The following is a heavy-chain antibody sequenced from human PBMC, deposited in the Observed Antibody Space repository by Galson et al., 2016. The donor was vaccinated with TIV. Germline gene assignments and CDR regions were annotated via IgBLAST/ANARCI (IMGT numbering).Heavy chain of an antibody. J-gene: IGHJ4*02. Sequence: SVKVSCKASGYTFTGYYMHWVRQAPGQGLEWMGWINPNSGDTNYAQNFQDRVTMTRDTSIRTAYMELSRLKSDDTAVYYCARDLDSTVTAPFDYWGQGTLATISS. CDR1: GYTFTGYY. D-gene: IGHD4-17*01. V-gene: IGHV1-2*02. CDR3: ARDLDSTVTAPFDY. CDR2: INPNSGDT.